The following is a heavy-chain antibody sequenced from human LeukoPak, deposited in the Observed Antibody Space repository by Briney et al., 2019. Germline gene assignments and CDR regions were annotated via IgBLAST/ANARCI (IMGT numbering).Heavy chain of an antibody. CDR2: ISSSSSTI. J-gene: IGHJ4*02. CDR3: VTFTGPFDY. V-gene: IGHV3-48*04. CDR1: GFTFSSYS. D-gene: IGHD1-14*01. Sequence: GGSLRLSCAASGFTFSSYSMNWVRQAPGKGLEWVSYISSSSSTIYYADSVKGRFTISRDNAKNSLYLQMNSLRAEDTAVYYCVTFTGPFDYWGQGTLVTVSS.